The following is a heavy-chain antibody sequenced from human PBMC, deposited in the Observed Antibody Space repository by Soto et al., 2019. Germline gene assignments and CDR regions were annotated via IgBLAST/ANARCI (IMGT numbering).Heavy chain of an antibody. Sequence: GGSLRLSCAASGFTFSSYAMHWVRQAPGKGLEWVAVISYDGSNKYYADSVKGRFTISRDNSKNTLYLQMNSLRAEDTAVYYCARDGQYSYGTFDYWGQGT. CDR2: ISYDGSNK. CDR3: ARDGQYSYGTFDY. CDR1: GFTFSSYA. V-gene: IGHV3-30-3*01. D-gene: IGHD5-18*01. J-gene: IGHJ4*02.